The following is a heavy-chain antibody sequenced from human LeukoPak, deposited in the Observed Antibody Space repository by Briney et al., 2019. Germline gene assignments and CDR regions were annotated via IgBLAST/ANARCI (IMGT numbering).Heavy chain of an antibody. J-gene: IGHJ6*03. D-gene: IGHD4-17*01. CDR2: ISYDGNNK. CDR3: ARGFDYGDYYYYYMDV. V-gene: IGHV3-30*04. CDR1: GFTFSSYA. Sequence: GGSLRLSCAASGFTFSSYAIHWVRQAPGKGLEWVAVISYDGNNKYYADSVKGRFTISRDNSKNTLYLQMNSLRPEDTAMYYCARGFDYGDYYYYYMDVWGKGTTVTISS.